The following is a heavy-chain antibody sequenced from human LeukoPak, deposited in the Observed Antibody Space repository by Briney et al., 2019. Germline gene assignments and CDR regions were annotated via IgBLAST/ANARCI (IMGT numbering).Heavy chain of an antibody. Sequence: GGSLRLSCAASGFTFSSYSMNWVRQAPGKGLEWVSSISSSSSYIYYADSVKDRFTISRDNAKNSLYLQMNSLRAEDTAVYYCARESTYDFWSGWNFDYWGQGTLVTVSS. CDR3: ARESTYDFWSGWNFDY. J-gene: IGHJ4*02. D-gene: IGHD3-3*01. CDR1: GFTFSSYS. CDR2: ISSSSSYI. V-gene: IGHV3-21*01.